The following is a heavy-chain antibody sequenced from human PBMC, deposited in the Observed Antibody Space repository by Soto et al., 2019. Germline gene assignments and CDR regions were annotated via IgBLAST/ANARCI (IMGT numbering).Heavy chain of an antibody. Sequence: ASVKVSCKVSGYTLTELSMHWVRQAPGKGLEWMGGFDPEDGETIYAQKFQGRVTMTEDTSTDTAYMELSSLRSEDTAVYYCATVRIGSRYFDWLFNWGQRTLVTVSS. CDR2: FDPEDGET. D-gene: IGHD3-9*01. J-gene: IGHJ4*02. CDR1: GYTLTELS. CDR3: ATVRIGSRYFDWLFN. V-gene: IGHV1-24*01.